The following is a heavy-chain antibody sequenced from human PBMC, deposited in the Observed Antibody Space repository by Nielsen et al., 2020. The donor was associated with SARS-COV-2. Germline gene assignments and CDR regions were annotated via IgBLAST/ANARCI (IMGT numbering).Heavy chain of an antibody. J-gene: IGHJ4*02. V-gene: IGHV1-18*04. Sequence: ASVKVSCKASGYTFTSYPISWVRQAPGQGLEWMGWISAYNGNTNYAQKLQGRVTMTTDTSTSTAYMELRSRRSDDTAVYYCARDGASPYYYDSSGYKKSGFDYWGQGTLVIVSS. CDR3: ARDGASPYYYDSSGYKKSGFDY. D-gene: IGHD3-22*01. CDR1: GYTFTSYP. CDR2: ISAYNGNT.